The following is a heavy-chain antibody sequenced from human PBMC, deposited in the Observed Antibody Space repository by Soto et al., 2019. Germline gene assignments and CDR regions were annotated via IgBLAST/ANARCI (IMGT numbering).Heavy chain of an antibody. CDR2: FDPEDGET. CDR1: GYTLTELS. D-gene: IGHD1-1*01. Sequence: GASVKVSCKVSGYTLTELSMHWVRQAPGKGLEWMGGFDPEDGETIYAQKFQGRVTMTEDTSTDTAYMELSSLRSEDTAVYYCATDTEEYNWNDGAFDIWGQGTMVTVSS. V-gene: IGHV1-24*01. CDR3: ATDTEEYNWNDGAFDI. J-gene: IGHJ3*02.